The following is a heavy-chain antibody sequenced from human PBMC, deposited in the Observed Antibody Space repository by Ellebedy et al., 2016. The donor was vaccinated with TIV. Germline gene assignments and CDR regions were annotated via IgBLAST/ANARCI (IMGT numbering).Heavy chain of an antibody. CDR1: GYTFSSYA. J-gene: IGHJ3*02. Sequence: ASVKVSXXASGYTFSSYAMHWVRQAPGQGLEWMGWINAANGDTKYSQKFQGRVTITRDTSATTASMELSSLGSEDTAVYYCVRVGYSYGLGAFDIWGQGTMVTVSS. V-gene: IGHV1-3*01. D-gene: IGHD5-18*01. CDR2: INAANGDT. CDR3: VRVGYSYGLGAFDI.